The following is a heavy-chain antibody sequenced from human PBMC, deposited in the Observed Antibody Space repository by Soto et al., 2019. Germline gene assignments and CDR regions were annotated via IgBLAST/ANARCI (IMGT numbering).Heavy chain of an antibody. V-gene: IGHV4-4*02. CDR1: RVSINSNNW. Sequence: SATLSLPCAFARVSINSNNWWTRVRQPPGTGLEWIGEIIHSGSTNYNPSLKSRVTMSVDESKNQFSLKLNSVTAADTAVYYRATVPRYCSGTTCYLDSWGRG. CDR2: IIHSGST. J-gene: IGHJ4*02. CDR3: ATVPRYCSGTTCYLDS. D-gene: IGHD2-2*01.